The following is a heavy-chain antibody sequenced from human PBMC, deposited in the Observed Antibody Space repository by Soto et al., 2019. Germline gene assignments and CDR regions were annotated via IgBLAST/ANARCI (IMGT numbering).Heavy chain of an antibody. CDR2: INDSGST. D-gene: IGHD6-6*01. CDR3: ARGGPFEYSSSSHY. V-gene: IGHV4-34*01. J-gene: IGHJ4*02. Sequence: SETLSLTSAFYCGSCIGYYWSGIRQPPGKGLEWIGEINDSGSTNYNPSLKSRVTISVDTSKNQFCLKLSSVTAADTALYYCARGGPFEYSSSSHYWGQGTLVTVSS. CDR1: CGSCIGYY.